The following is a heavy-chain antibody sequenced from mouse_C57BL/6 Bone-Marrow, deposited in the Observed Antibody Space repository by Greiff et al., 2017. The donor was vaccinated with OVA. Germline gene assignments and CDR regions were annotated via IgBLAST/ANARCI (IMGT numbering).Heavy chain of an antibody. V-gene: IGHV1-69*01. J-gene: IGHJ1*03. Sequence: QVQLKQPGAELVMPGASVKLSCKASGYTFTSYWMHWVKQRPGQGLEWIGEIDPSDSYTNYNQKFKGKSTLTVDKSSSTAYMQLSSLTSEDSAVYYCARDLHWYFDVWGTGTTVAVSS. CDR3: ARDLHWYFDV. CDR2: IDPSDSYT. CDR1: GYTFTSYW.